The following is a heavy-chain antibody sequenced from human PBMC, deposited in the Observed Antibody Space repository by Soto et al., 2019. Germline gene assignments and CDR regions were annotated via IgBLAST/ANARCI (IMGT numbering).Heavy chain of an antibody. Sequence: QVQLVESGGGVVQPVRSLRLSCAASGFTFSSYGMHWVRQAPGKGLEWVAVIWYDGSNKYYADSVKGRFTISRDNSKNTLYLRMNSLRAEDTAVYYCASDDDSSGYFYGMDVWGQGTTVTVSS. V-gene: IGHV3-33*01. CDR3: ASDDDSSGYFYGMDV. CDR1: GFTFSSYG. D-gene: IGHD3-22*01. CDR2: IWYDGSNK. J-gene: IGHJ6*02.